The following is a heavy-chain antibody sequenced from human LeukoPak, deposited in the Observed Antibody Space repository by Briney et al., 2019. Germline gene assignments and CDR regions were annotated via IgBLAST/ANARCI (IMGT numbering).Heavy chain of an antibody. Sequence: ASVKVSCKASGGTFSSYAISWVRQAPGQGLEWMGGIIPIFGTANYAQKFQGRVTITTDESTSTAYMELSSLRSEDTAVYYCARSYFWSTLKPEYYYYMDVWGKGTTVTVSS. CDR3: ARSYFWSTLKPEYYYYMDV. J-gene: IGHJ6*03. CDR2: IIPIFGTA. V-gene: IGHV1-69*05. D-gene: IGHD3-3*01. CDR1: GGTFSSYA.